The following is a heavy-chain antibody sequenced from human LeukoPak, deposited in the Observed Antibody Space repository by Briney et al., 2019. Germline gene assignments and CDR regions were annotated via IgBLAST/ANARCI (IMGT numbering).Heavy chain of an antibody. V-gene: IGHV3-21*01. D-gene: IGHD4-17*01. CDR3: ARGFTVTTNGGY. CDR1: GFTFSSYS. CDR2: ISSSSSYI. Sequence: GGSLRLSCAASGFTFSSYSMNWVRQAPGKGLEWVSSISSSSSYIYYADSVKGRFTISRDNAKNSLYLQMNSLRAEDTAVYYCARGFTVTTNGGYWGQGTLVTVSS. J-gene: IGHJ4*02.